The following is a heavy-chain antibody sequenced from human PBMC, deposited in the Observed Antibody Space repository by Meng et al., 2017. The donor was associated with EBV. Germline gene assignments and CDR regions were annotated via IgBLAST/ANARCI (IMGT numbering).Heavy chain of an antibody. CDR3: AKHRLGPLDY. J-gene: IGHJ4*02. Sequence: VELVESGGCLIQPGGSLRLSCAASGFTFSSNSMRWGRQAPGKGLEWVSVIYSGGSTYYADSVKGRFTISRDNSKNTLYIPMNSLRAEDTAVYYCAKHRLGPLDYWGQGTLVTVSS. V-gene: IGHV3-53*01. CDR2: IYSGGST. CDR1: GFTFSSNS. D-gene: IGHD5-12*01.